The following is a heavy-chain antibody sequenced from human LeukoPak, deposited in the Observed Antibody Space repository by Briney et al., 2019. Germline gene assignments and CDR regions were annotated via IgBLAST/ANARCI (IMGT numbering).Heavy chain of an antibody. V-gene: IGHV4-34*01. D-gene: IGHD2-15*01. Sequence: PSETLSLTCAVYGGSFSGYYWSWIRRPPGKGLEWIGEINHSGSTNYNPSLKSRVTISVDTSKNQFSLKLSSVTAADTAVYYCARGRGRLEYFQHWGQGTLVTVSS. CDR3: ARGRGRLEYFQH. CDR1: GGSFSGYY. CDR2: INHSGST. J-gene: IGHJ1*01.